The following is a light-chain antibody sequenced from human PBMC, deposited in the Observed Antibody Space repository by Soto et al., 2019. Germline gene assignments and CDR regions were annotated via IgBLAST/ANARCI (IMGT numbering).Light chain of an antibody. V-gene: IGLV2-14*01. Sequence: QSVLAQPASVSGSPGQSITISCTGTSSDVGAYNYVSWYQQHPGKAPKLMLYDVANRPSGVSNRFSGSKSGNTASLTISGLQAEDEADYYCSSYTTSSTRVFGTGTKVTVL. CDR1: SSDVGAYNY. CDR2: DVA. CDR3: SSYTTSSTRV. J-gene: IGLJ1*01.